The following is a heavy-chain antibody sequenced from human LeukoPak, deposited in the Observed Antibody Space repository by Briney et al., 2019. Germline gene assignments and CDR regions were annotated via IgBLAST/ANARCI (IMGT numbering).Heavy chain of an antibody. J-gene: IGHJ3*02. V-gene: IGHV1-24*01. Sequence: ASVKVSCKVSGYTLTELSMHWVRQAPGKGLEWMGGFDPEDGETIYAQKFQGRVTMTEDTSTDTAYMELSRLRSDDTAVHYCARQGYSGYDFAFDIWGQGTMVTVSS. CDR3: ARQGYSGYDFAFDI. D-gene: IGHD5-12*01. CDR2: FDPEDGET. CDR1: GYTLTELS.